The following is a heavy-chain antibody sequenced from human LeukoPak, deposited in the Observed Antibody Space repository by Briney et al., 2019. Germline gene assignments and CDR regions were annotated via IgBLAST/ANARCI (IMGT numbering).Heavy chain of an antibody. Sequence: PGGSLRLSCAASGFTFSSYWMSWVRQAPGKGLEWVAHIKQDGSEKYYVDSVKGRFTISRDNAKNSLYLQMNSLRAEDTAVYYCARDSVHGYYDSSGYSALVDYWGQGTLVTVSS. CDR2: IKQDGSEK. D-gene: IGHD3-22*01. CDR1: GFTFSSYW. CDR3: ARDSVHGYYDSSGYSALVDY. J-gene: IGHJ4*02. V-gene: IGHV3-7*01.